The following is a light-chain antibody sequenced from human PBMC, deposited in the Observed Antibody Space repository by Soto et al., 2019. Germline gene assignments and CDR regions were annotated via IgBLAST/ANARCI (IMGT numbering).Light chain of an antibody. CDR3: GADHGNGSNFV. CDR2: VGTGGIVG. Sequence: QAVVTQPPSASASLGASVTLTCTLSSGYSNYKVDWYQQRPGKGPRFVMRVGTGGIVGSKGEGIPDRFSVLGSGLNRYLIIKNIQEEDESDYHCGADHGNGSNFVFGGGTKLTVL. V-gene: IGLV9-49*01. CDR1: SGYSNYK. J-gene: IGLJ2*01.